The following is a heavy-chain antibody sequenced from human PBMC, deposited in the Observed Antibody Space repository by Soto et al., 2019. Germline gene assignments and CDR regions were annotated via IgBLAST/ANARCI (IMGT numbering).Heavy chain of an antibody. D-gene: IGHD6-19*01. V-gene: IGHV3-23*01. CDR1: GFDFNKYA. Sequence: PGGSLRLSCAAFGFDFNKYAMTWVRQAPGKGLQWVSSITSNGDSTYYADSVKGRFTTSRDNSKSMLYLQMNGLRAEDKAVYYCAKDATRTSGWYYFDYWGQGALVTVSS. CDR2: ITSNGDST. CDR3: AKDATRTSGWYYFDY. J-gene: IGHJ4*02.